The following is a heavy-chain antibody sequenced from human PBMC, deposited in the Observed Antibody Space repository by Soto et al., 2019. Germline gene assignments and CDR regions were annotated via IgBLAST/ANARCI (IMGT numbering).Heavy chain of an antibody. D-gene: IGHD2-8*01. J-gene: IGHJ4*02. V-gene: IGHV4-39*01. CDR3: ARHPGYAVPTVYATHYFNY. CDR1: GDSISSNNYY. Sequence: QLQLQESGPGLVKPSETLSLTCCVSGDSISSNNYYCGWIRQPPGKGLEWIGSIHYTGSTHYNPSLKSRVTMSVDTSKSQFSLKLSSVTAADTAVYYCARHPGYAVPTVYATHYFNYWGQGILVTVST. CDR2: IHYTGST.